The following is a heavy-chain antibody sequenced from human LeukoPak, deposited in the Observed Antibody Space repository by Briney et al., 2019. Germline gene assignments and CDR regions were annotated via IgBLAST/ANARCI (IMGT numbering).Heavy chain of an antibody. CDR1: GGTFSSYA. CDR2: IIPIFGTA. V-gene: IGHV1-69*13. J-gene: IGHJ5*02. Sequence: ASVTVSCKASGGTFSSYAISWVRQAPGQGLEWMGGIIPIFGTANYAQKFQGRVTITADESTSTAYMELSSLRSEDTAVYYCARDPSNYDSSGYYWFDPWGQGTLVTVSS. CDR3: ARDPSNYDSSGYYWFDP. D-gene: IGHD3-22*01.